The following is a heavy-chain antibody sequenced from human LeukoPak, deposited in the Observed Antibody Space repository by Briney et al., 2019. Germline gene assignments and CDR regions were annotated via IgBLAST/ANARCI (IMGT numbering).Heavy chain of an antibody. V-gene: IGHV1-18*04. CDR2: ISAYNGNT. J-gene: IGHJ4*02. D-gene: IGHD3-22*01. CDR3: ARVTRRDYDSSGYYPY. Sequence: ASVKVSCKASGYTFTGYYMHWVRQAPGQGLEWMGWISAYNGNTNYAQKLQGRVTMTTDTSTSTAYMELRSLRSDDTAVYYCARVTRRDYDSSGYYPYWGQGTLVTVSS. CDR1: GYTFTGYY.